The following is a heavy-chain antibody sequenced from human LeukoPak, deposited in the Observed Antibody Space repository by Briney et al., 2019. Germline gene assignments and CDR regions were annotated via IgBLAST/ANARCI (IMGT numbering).Heavy chain of an antibody. D-gene: IGHD3-3*01. V-gene: IGHV4-61*01. Sequence: PSETLSLTCTVSGGSVSSGSYYWSWIRQPPGKGLEWIGYIYYSGSTNYNPSLKSRVTISVDTSKNQFSLKLSSVTAADTAVYYCARGGYDFWSGYRHPYYYGMDVWGQGTTVTVSS. CDR2: IYYSGST. J-gene: IGHJ6*02. CDR3: ARGGYDFWSGYRHPYYYGMDV. CDR1: GGSVSSGSYY.